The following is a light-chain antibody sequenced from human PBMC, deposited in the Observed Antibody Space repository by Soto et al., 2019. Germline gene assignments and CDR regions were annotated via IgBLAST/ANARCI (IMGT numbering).Light chain of an antibody. CDR3: KQAYSFPIT. CDR2: DTS. Sequence: IQLTQSPSSLSASVGDRVTITCRASQGISSWLAWYQQKPGKAPKLLIYDTSSLESGVPARFSGSGSGTDFTLSIKSLQPEDFATYYCKQAYSFPITFGQGTRLEIK. V-gene: IGKV1-12*01. CDR1: QGISSW. J-gene: IGKJ5*01.